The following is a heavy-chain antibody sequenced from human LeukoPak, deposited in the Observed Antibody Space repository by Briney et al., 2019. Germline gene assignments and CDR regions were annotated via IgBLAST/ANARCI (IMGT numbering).Heavy chain of an antibody. Sequence: GGSLRLSCAASAFTFRLYSMNWVRQAPGKGPEWVSYISSSGSSIYYADSVKGRFTISRDNAKNLLFLQMNSLRADDTAVYYCARVGAWGYSYGQFDYWGQGTLVTVSS. CDR2: ISSSGSSI. D-gene: IGHD5-18*01. V-gene: IGHV3-48*01. CDR1: AFTFRLYS. CDR3: ARVGAWGYSYGQFDY. J-gene: IGHJ4*02.